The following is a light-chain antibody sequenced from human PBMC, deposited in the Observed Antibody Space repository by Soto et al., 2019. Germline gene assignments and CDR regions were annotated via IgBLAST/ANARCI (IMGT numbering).Light chain of an antibody. CDR3: HQRQSWPRT. CDR1: QYINTR. CDR2: QTS. J-gene: IGKJ1*01. V-gene: IGKV3-11*01. Sequence: EIVLTQSPATLSSFPGDRVTLSCRASQYINTRLAWYQHRPGQAPRLLIYQTSIRAADIPARFSASGSWTDFTLTISDVQPEDFALYYCHQRQSWPRTFGQGTKVDI.